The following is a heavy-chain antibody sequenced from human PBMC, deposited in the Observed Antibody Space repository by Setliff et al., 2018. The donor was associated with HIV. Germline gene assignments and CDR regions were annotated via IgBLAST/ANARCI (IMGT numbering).Heavy chain of an antibody. J-gene: IGHJ4*02. V-gene: IGHV3-15*04. CDR2: IESKTDGGTT. D-gene: IGHD6-25*01. Sequence: GGSLRLSCVASRFTFTKAWMSWVRQAPGMGLEWVGRIESKTDGGTTDYAAPVKGRFTISRDDSKNTLYLQMSSLKTEDTAVYYCTTFSSGFSSDSVDYWGQGTLVTVSS. CDR3: TTFSSGFSSDSVDY. CDR1: RFTFTKAW.